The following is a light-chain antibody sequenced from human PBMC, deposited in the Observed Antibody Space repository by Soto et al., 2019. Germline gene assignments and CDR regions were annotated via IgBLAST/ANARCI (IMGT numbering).Light chain of an antibody. J-gene: IGKJ3*01. V-gene: IGKV3-11*01. CDR3: QQRSNWPPDIT. CDR2: DAS. Sequence: EIVLTQSPATLSLSPGERATLSCRASQSVSSYLAWYQQKPGQAPRLLIYDASNRATGIQARFSGSGSGTDFTLTISSLEPEDFAVYYCQQRSNWPPDITFGPGTKVDIK. CDR1: QSVSSY.